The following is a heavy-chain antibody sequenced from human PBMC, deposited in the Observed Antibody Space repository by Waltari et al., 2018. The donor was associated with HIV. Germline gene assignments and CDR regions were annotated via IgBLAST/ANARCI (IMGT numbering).Heavy chain of an antibody. CDR1: GFTFSGYG. D-gene: IGHD2-21*02. V-gene: IGHV3-7*02. CDR3: ASGLGDWGY. CDR2: INPVGSTK. J-gene: IGHJ4*02. Sequence: DVHLVASGGALVQPGGSLRLSWQASGFTFSGYGMSWVRQVPGKGLEWVANINPVGSTKYHVDSVRGRFTISRDNAKNSLYLQMSSLRAEDTAVYYCASGLGDWGYWGRGTLVTVSS.